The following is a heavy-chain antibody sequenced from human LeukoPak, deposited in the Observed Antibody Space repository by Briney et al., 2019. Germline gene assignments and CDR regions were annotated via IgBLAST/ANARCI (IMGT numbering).Heavy chain of an antibody. D-gene: IGHD6-19*01. CDR1: GFTFSTHA. Sequence: GGSLRLSCAASGFTFSTHAMYWVRQAPGKGLEWVSCITSSGGSTYYADSVKDRFTISRDNSKNTLYLQMSSLRAEDTAVYYCAKGSRSSGWDYWGQGTLVTVSS. V-gene: IGHV3-23*01. CDR2: ITSSGGST. CDR3: AKGSRSSGWDY. J-gene: IGHJ4*02.